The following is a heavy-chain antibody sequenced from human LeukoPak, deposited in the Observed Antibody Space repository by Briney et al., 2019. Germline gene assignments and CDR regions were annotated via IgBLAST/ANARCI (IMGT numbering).Heavy chain of an antibody. V-gene: IGHV1-18*01. CDR1: GYTFTSYG. D-gene: IGHD6-13*01. CDR2: ISAYNGNT. CDR3: ARYSSSWWHYYYYMDV. Sequence: ASVKVSCKASGYTFTSYGISWVRQAPGQGLEWMGWISAYNGNTNYAQRLQGRVTMTTDTSTSTAYMELRSLRSDDTAVYCCARYSSSWWHYYYYMDVWGKGTTVTVSS. J-gene: IGHJ6*03.